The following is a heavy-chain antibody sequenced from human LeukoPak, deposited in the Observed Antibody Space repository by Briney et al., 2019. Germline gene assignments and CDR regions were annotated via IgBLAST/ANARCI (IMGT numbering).Heavy chain of an antibody. J-gene: IGHJ3*02. CDR1: GFTFDDYG. D-gene: IGHD3-10*01. Sequence: GGSLRLSCAASGFTFDDYGMSWVRQAPGKGLEWDSGINWNGGSTGYADSVKGRFTIPRDNAKNSLYLQMNSLRAEDTALYHCARAWNYYGSGSYAFDIWGQGTMVTVSS. V-gene: IGHV3-20*01. CDR2: INWNGGST. CDR3: ARAWNYYGSGSYAFDI.